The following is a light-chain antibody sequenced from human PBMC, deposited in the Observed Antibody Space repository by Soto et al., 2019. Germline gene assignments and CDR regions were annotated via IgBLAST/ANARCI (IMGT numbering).Light chain of an antibody. V-gene: IGLV2-14*01. Sequence: QSVLTQPASVSGAPGQSITVSCTGTSSDVGGYNYVSWYQQYPGKVPRLMIYDVTNRPSGVSNRFSGSKSGNMASLTISGLQAEDEADYYCSSYRRGSTYVFGTGTKVTVL. CDR2: DVT. CDR1: SSDVGGYNY. J-gene: IGLJ1*01. CDR3: SSYRRGSTYV.